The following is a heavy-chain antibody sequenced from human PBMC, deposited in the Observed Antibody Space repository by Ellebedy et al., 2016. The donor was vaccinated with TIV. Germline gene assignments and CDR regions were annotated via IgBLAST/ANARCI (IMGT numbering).Heavy chain of an antibody. J-gene: IGHJ4*02. CDR1: GFTFANYW. CDR2: INPADSDT. Sequence: GESLKISCHGSGFTFANYWIGWVRQMPGKGLEWMGIINPADSDTRNSPSFQGQVTISADKSISTAYLQWSSLKASDTAMYYCARRLYYDSGSYVDYWGRGTLVTVSP. D-gene: IGHD3-10*01. CDR3: ARRLYYDSGSYVDY. V-gene: IGHV5-51*01.